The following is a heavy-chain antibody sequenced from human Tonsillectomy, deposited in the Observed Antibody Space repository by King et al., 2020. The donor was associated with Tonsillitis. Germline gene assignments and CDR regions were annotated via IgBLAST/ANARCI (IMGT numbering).Heavy chain of an antibody. J-gene: IGHJ3*02. CDR1: SGSISSGDYY. Sequence: VQLQESGPGLVKPSQILSLTCTVSSGSISSGDYYWSWIRQPPGKGLEWIGYIYYSGSTYYNPSLKSRVTISVDTSKNQFSLKLSSLTAADTAVYYCARATPGDRRAFDIWGQGTMVTVSS. CDR3: ARATPGDRRAFDI. V-gene: IGHV4-30-4*01. D-gene: IGHD7-27*01. CDR2: IYYSGST.